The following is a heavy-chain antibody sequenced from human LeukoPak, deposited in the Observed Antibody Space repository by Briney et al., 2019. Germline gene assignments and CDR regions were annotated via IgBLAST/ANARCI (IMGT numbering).Heavy chain of an antibody. Sequence: ASVKVSCKASGYTFTSYGISWVRQAPGQGLEWMGWISAYNGNTNYAQKLQGRVTMTTDTSTSTAYMELRSLRSDDTAVYYCARTPHYCSGGSCYQEFDYWGQGTLVTASS. CDR2: ISAYNGNT. CDR3: ARTPHYCSGGSCYQEFDY. CDR1: GYTFTSYG. J-gene: IGHJ4*02. D-gene: IGHD2-15*01. V-gene: IGHV1-18*01.